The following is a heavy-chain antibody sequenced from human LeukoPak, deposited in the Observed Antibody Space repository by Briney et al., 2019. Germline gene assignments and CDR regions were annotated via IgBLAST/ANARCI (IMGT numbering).Heavy chain of an antibody. J-gene: IGHJ4*02. CDR2: MNPNSGNT. D-gene: IGHD1-1*01. V-gene: IGHV1-8*01. CDR1: GYTFTSYD. Sequence: ASVKVSCKASGYTFTSYDINRVRQAPGQGLEWRGWMNPNSGNTGYAQKFQGRVTMTRNTSISTAYMELSSLRSEDTAVYYCARSLERGGEDYWGQGTLVTVSS. CDR3: ARSLERGGEDY.